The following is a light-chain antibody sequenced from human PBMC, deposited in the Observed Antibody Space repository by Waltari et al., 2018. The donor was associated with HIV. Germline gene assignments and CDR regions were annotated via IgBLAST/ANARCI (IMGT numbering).Light chain of an antibody. CDR3: SSYTSSSTLV. CDR2: EVR. Sequence: QSALTQPASVSGSPGQSITISCTGTSSDVGGYNLVSWFQHHPGKAPKVMIYEVRNRPSGVSNRFSGSKSGNTAALTISGLQAEDEADYYCSSYTSSSTLVFGGGTNLTVL. CDR1: SSDVGGYNL. V-gene: IGLV2-14*01. J-gene: IGLJ2*01.